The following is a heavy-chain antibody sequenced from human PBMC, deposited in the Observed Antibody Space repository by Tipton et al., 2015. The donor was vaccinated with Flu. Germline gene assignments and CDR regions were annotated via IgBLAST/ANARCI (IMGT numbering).Heavy chain of an antibody. J-gene: IGHJ4*02. CDR2: FSSSGSAT. CDR3: AGQSFLVQQFSRHFIY. CDR1: GFTFSNYE. Sequence: SLRLSCAASGFTFSNYEMNWVRQAPGKRLEWGAYFSSSGSATFYADSVRGRFTISRDNSRNSLYLQMSRLRPDDTAIYYCAGQSFLVQQFSRHFIYRGQRPLVLVSS. V-gene: IGHV3-48*03. D-gene: IGHD6-13*01.